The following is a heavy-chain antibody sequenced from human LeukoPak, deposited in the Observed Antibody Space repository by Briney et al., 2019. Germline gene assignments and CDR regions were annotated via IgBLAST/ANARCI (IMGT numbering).Heavy chain of an antibody. Sequence: KPSETLSLTCTVSGGSISSGNYYWSWIRQPAGKGLEWIGRIYTSGSTNYNPSLKSRVTISVDTSKNQFSLKLSSVTAADTAVYYCAREDTAMGPPGGFDYWGQGTLVTVSS. CDR2: IYTSGST. CDR3: AREDTAMGPPGGFDY. J-gene: IGHJ4*02. CDR1: GGSISSGNYY. D-gene: IGHD5-18*01. V-gene: IGHV4-61*02.